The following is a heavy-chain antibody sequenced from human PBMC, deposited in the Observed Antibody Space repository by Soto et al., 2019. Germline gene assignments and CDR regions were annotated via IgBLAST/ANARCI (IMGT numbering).Heavy chain of an antibody. CDR2: TRNSGGA. CDR1: SGPIFSSNW. Sequence: QVQLQESGPGLVKPSGTLSLTCAVSSGPIFSSNWWSWVRQPPGKGLEWIGETRNSGGANYNPSLQSRVTIAVDRSKNHFFLELRSVTAADTAVYYCASHLVMSGTRGFDNWGLGALVTVSS. D-gene: IGHD6-13*01. J-gene: IGHJ4*02. CDR3: ASHLVMSGTRGFDN. V-gene: IGHV4-4*02.